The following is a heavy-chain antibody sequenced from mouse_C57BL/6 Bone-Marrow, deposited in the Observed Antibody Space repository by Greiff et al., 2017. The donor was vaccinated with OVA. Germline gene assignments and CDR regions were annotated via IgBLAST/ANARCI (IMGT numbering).Heavy chain of an antibody. CDR2: IDPSDSYT. V-gene: IGHV1-69*01. J-gene: IGHJ2*01. CDR1: GYTFTSYW. CDR3: ARENWSFDY. D-gene: IGHD4-1*01. Sequence: VQLQQPGAELVMPGASVKLSCKASGYTFTSYWMHWVKQRPGQGLEWIGEIDPSDSYTNYNQKFKGKSTLTVDKSSSTAYMQLSSLTSEDSAVYYWARENWSFDYWGQGTTLTVSS.